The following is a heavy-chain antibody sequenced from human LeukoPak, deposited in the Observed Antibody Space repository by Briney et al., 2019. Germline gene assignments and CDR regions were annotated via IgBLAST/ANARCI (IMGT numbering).Heavy chain of an antibody. J-gene: IGHJ1*01. V-gene: IGHV3-66*01. CDR1: GFTVSSNY. CDR3: ARGCGSGSYYNEYFQH. Sequence: PGGSLRLSCAASGFTVSSNYMSWVRQAPGKGLEWVSVIYSGGSTYYADSVKGRFTISRDNSKNTLYLQMNSLRAEDTAVYYCARGCGSGSYYNEYFQHWGQGALVTVSS. CDR2: IYSGGST. D-gene: IGHD3-10*01.